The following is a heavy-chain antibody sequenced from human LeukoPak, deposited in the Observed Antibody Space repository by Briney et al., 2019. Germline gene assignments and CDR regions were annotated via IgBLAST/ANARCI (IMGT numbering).Heavy chain of an antibody. J-gene: IGHJ4*02. CDR3: ARHEWERPFDY. CDR1: GSTFTSYW. Sequence: GAPLQISCKGSGSTFTSYWIGWVRQLPGKGLEWMGIIYPGDSDTRYSPSFQGKVTISADKSISTAYLQWSSLKASDTAMYYCARHEWERPFDYWGQGTLVTVSS. D-gene: IGHD1-26*01. CDR2: IYPGDSDT. V-gene: IGHV5-51*01.